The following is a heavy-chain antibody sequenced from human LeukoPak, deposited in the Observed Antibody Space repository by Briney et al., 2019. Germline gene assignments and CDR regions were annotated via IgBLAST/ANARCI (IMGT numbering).Heavy chain of an antibody. Sequence: SVKVSCKASGGTFSSYAISWVRHAPGQGLEWMGGIIPIFGTADYAQKFQGRVTITADESTSTAYMELSSLRSEDTAVYYCASGGYSYYYFDYWAREPWSPSPQ. D-gene: IGHD5-18*01. V-gene: IGHV1-69*13. CDR1: GGTFSSYA. CDR2: IIPIFGTA. CDR3: ASGGYSYYYFDY. J-gene: IGHJ4*02.